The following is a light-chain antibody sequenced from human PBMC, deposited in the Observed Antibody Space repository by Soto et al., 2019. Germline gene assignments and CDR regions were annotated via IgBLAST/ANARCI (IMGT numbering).Light chain of an antibody. CDR3: QQRSNWPRTIT. CDR2: DAS. J-gene: IGKJ5*01. V-gene: IGKV3-11*01. CDR1: QSVSNN. Sequence: EIVLTQSPATLSVFPGEKATLSCGASQSVSNNLAWYHQKPGQAPRPLIYDASNRATGIPARFSGSGSGTDFTLTISSLEPEDFAVYYCQQRSNWPRTITFGQGTRLEIK.